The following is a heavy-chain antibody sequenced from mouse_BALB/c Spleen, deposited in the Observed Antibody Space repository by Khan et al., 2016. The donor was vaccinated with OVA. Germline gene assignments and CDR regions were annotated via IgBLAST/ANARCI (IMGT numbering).Heavy chain of an antibody. D-gene: IGHD2-3*01. J-gene: IGHJ3*01. CDR2: IDPENGNT. V-gene: IGHV14-1*02. CDR1: GFNIKDYY. CDR3: ARDGYSPWFAY. Sequence: VQLKQSGAELVRPGALVNLSCKASGFNIKDYYMHWVQQRPEQGLEWIGLIDPENGNTIYDPKFQGKASVTSDTSSNTAYLQLSSLTSEDTAVYYCARDGYSPWFAYGGQGTLVTVSA.